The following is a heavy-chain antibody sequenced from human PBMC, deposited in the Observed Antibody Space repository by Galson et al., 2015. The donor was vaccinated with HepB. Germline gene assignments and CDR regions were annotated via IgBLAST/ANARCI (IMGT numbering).Heavy chain of an antibody. CDR2: ISATGDST. CDR1: GFIFTSYA. V-gene: IGHV3-23*01. Sequence: SLRLSCAASGFIFTSYAMTWVRQSPGKGLEWVSVISATGDSTYYADSVKGRFTISRDNSKNTLYLQMNSLRADDTAVYYCARDYGDMRFDYWGQGTLVTVSS. D-gene: IGHD4-17*01. CDR3: ARDYGDMRFDY. J-gene: IGHJ4*02.